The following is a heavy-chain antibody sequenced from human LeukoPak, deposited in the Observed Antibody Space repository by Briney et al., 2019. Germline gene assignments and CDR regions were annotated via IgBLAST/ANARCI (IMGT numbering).Heavy chain of an antibody. CDR1: GFTFSTYE. CDR3: ARDDISGGHCDS. J-gene: IGHJ4*02. CDR2: ISSSGGTI. Sequence: HPGGSLRLSCAASGFTFSTYEMNWVRQAPGKGLEWVSFISSSGGTIYYADSVKGRFTISRDNAKNSLYMQLNSLRAEDTAVYYCARDDISGGHCDSWGQGILVTVSS. V-gene: IGHV3-48*03. D-gene: IGHD6-19*01.